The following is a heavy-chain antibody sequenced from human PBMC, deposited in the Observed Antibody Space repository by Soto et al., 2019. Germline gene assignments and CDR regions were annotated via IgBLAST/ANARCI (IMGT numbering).Heavy chain of an antibody. V-gene: IGHV3-21*01. Sequence: EVQLVESGGGLVEPGGSLRLSCAASRFTFSNYSMNWVRQAPGKGLEWVSSISSSSHTYYADSVKGRFTISRDNAKSSLYLQMDSLRAEDTAVYYCARGGYAASGYYWGQGTLVTVSS. CDR1: RFTFSNYS. D-gene: IGHD3-22*01. CDR2: ISSSSHT. CDR3: ARGGYAASGYY. J-gene: IGHJ4*02.